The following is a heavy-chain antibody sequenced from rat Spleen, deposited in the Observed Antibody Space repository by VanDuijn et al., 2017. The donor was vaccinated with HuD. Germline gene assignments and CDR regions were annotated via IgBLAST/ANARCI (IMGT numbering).Heavy chain of an antibody. Sequence: EVQLVESDGGLVQPGKSLKLSCAASGFTFSDYGVAWVRQAPMKGLEWVATISYDGSSTYYRDSVKGRFTISRDNAKSTLYLQMDSLRSEDTATYYCARHDPQQLRLDWYFDFWGPGTMVTVSS. CDR1: GFTFSDYG. D-gene: IGHD1-10*01. CDR3: ARHDPQQLRLDWYFDF. V-gene: IGHV5-29*01. J-gene: IGHJ1*01. CDR2: ISYDGSST.